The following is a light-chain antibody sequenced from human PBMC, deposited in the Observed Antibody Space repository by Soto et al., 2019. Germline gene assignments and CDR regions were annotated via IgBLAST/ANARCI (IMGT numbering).Light chain of an antibody. CDR2: GAT. V-gene: IGKV1-39*01. CDR1: PTISNY. Sequence: DIQMTQSPSSLSASVGDRVTIICRASPTISNYLNWYQQKPGKAPKVLIYGATRLQSGVPSRFSGSGSGTDFTLTISSLEPEDFAVYYCQQRSNSFGGGTKVEIK. CDR3: QQRSNS. J-gene: IGKJ4*01.